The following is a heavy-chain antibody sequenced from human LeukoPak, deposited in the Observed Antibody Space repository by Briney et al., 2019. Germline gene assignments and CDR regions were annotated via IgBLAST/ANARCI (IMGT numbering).Heavy chain of an antibody. Sequence: GGSLRLSCAASGFTFSSYAMSWVRQAPGEGLEWVSAISGSGGSTYYADSVKGRFTISRDNSKKTLYLQMNSLRAEDTAVYYCAKDDVPSNWGALGLFDYWGQGTLVTVSS. D-gene: IGHD7-27*01. CDR3: AKDDVPSNWGALGLFDY. J-gene: IGHJ4*02. V-gene: IGHV3-23*01. CDR1: GFTFSSYA. CDR2: ISGSGGST.